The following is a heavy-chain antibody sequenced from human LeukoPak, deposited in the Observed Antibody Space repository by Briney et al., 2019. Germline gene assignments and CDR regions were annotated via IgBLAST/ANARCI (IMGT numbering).Heavy chain of an antibody. CDR2: IYSGGST. CDR3: ARVGNHNYYYYYGMDV. Sequence: GGSLGLSFPALGFTLIRNYMSWVGQAQGKGREWVSVIYSGGSTYYADSVKGRFTISRDNSKNTLYPQMNSLRAEDTAVYYCARVGNHNYYYYYGMDVWGQGTTVTVSS. D-gene: IGHD1-14*01. J-gene: IGHJ6*02. CDR1: GFTLIRNY. V-gene: IGHV3-53*01.